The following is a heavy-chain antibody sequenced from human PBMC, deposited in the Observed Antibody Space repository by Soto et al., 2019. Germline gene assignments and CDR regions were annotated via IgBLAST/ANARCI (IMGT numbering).Heavy chain of an antibody. J-gene: IGHJ4*02. D-gene: IGHD3-10*01. Sequence: QITLKESGPTLVKPTQTLTLTCTFSGFSLSTSGVGVGWIRQPPVKALEWLALIYWDDDKRYSPSLKSRLIITEDTSKNQVVLTMTNMDPVDTATYYCEHTRATGGFDYWGQGTLVTVSS. CDR2: IYWDDDK. CDR1: GFSLSTSGVG. V-gene: IGHV2-5*02. CDR3: EHTRATGGFDY.